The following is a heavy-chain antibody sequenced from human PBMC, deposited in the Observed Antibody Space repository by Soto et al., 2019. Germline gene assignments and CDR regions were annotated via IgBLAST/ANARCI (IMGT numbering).Heavy chain of an antibody. Sequence: ASVKVSCKASGYTFANYALHWVRQAPGQRLECMGWINAGNGNTKYSQKFQGRVTITRGTSASTAYMELSSLRSEDTAVYYCARDSRINFDYWGQGTLVTVSS. J-gene: IGHJ4*02. D-gene: IGHD2-15*01. CDR3: ARDSRINFDY. V-gene: IGHV1-3*01. CDR2: INAGNGNT. CDR1: GYTFANYA.